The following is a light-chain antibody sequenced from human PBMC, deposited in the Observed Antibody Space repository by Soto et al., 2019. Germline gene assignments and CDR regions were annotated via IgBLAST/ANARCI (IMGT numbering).Light chain of an antibody. J-gene: IGKJ3*01. Sequence: EIVLTQSPATLSLSPGERATLSCRASQSVSSDLAWYQQKPGQAPRLLIYDTSNRATGIPARFSGSGSGTDFTLTISSLEPEDSEVYYCQLRSSWPPFTFGPGTKVHIK. CDR2: DTS. CDR1: QSVSSD. V-gene: IGKV3-11*01. CDR3: QLRSSWPPFT.